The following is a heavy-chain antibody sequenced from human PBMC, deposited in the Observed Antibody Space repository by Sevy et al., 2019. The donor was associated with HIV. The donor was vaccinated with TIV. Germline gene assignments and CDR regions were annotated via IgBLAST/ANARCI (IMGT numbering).Heavy chain of an antibody. D-gene: IGHD3-9*01. CDR1: GFTFSSYA. CDR2: ISGSGGST. J-gene: IGHJ5*02. V-gene: IGHV3-23*01. Sequence: GGSLRLSCAAPGFTFSSYAMSWVRQAPGKGLEWVSAISGSGGSTYYADSVKGRFTISRDNSKNTLYLQMNSLRAEDTAVYYCAKDPTYYDILTGYYPSGWFDPWGQGTLVTVSS. CDR3: AKDPTYYDILTGYYPSGWFDP.